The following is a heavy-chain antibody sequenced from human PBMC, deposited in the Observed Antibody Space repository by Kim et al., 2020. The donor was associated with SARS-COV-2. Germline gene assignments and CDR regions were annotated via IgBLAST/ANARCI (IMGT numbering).Heavy chain of an antibody. Sequence: SETLSLTCAVYGGSFSGYYWSWIRQPPGKGLEWIGEINHSGSTNYNPSLKSRVTISVDTSKNQFSLKLSSVTAADTAVYYCARTHETRNIVVVTATEVVGFQHWGQGTLVTVSS. CDR2: INHSGST. CDR3: ARTHETRNIVVVTATEVVGFQH. V-gene: IGHV4-34*01. D-gene: IGHD2-21*02. CDR1: GGSFSGYY. J-gene: IGHJ1*01.